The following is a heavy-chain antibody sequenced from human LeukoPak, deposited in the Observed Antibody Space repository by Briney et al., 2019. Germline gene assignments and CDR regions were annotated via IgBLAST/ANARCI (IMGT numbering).Heavy chain of an antibody. Sequence: PGGSLRLSCAASGFTFSSYWMHWVRQAPGKGLVWVSRINSDGSSTSYADSVKGRFTISRDNAKNTLYLQMNSLRAEDTAVYYCARVITQADFDYWGQGTLVTVSS. CDR2: INSDGSST. CDR3: ARVITQADFDY. CDR1: GFTFSSYW. V-gene: IGHV3-74*01. D-gene: IGHD3-10*01. J-gene: IGHJ4*02.